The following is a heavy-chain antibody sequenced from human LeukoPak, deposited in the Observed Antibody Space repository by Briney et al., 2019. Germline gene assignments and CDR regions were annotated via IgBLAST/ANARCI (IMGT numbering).Heavy chain of an antibody. D-gene: IGHD1-26*01. CDR1: GFTFSSYS. V-gene: IGHV3-21*01. J-gene: IGHJ4*02. CDR2: ISSSSSYI. CDR3: ARDRRFSGGYNY. Sequence: GGSLRLTCAASGFTFSSYSMNWVRQAPGKGLEWVSSISSSSSYIYYADSVKGRFTISRDNAKNSLYLQMNSLRAEDTAVYYCARDRRFSGGYNYWGQGTLVTVSS.